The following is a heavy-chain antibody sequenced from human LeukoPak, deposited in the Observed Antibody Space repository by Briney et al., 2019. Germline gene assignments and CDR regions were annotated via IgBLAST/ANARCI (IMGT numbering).Heavy chain of an antibody. Sequence: GESLKISCKGSGYSFTSYWIGWVRQMPGKGLEWMGIIYPGDSDTRYSPSFQGQVTISADKSISTAYLQWSSLKASDTAVYYCARTTMARGVTRHFDYWGQGTLVTVSS. J-gene: IGHJ4*02. V-gene: IGHV5-51*01. CDR2: IYPGDSDT. CDR3: ARTTMARGVTRHFDY. CDR1: GYSFTSYW. D-gene: IGHD3-10*01.